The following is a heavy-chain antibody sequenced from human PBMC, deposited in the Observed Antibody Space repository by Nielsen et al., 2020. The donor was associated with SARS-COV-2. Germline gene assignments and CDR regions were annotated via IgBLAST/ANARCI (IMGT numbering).Heavy chain of an antibody. Sequence: SETLSLTCTVSGGAISSYYWTWIRQPPEKGLEWIGRIYTSGSTNYNPSLKSRVTISVDTSKDQFSLQLTSVTAADTAIYYCAKNSMAAGGFDSWGQGTLVTVSS. D-gene: IGHD6-13*01. CDR1: GGAISSYY. V-gene: IGHV4-4*07. J-gene: IGHJ4*02. CDR3: AKNSMAAGGFDS. CDR2: IYTSGST.